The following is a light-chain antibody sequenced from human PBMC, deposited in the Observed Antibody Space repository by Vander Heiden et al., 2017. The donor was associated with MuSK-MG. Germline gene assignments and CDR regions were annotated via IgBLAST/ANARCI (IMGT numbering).Light chain of an antibody. CDR1: CSNIGAGYD. V-gene: IGLV1-40*01. Sequence: QSVLTQPPSVSGAPGRRVTISCTGSCSNIGAGYDVHWYPQLPGTAPQPLIQGNCHRPTGLSDRSSGSKSGTSASLAITGIQGEDEADDSCQSYDSSLSGSNVFGTGTKVTVL. J-gene: IGLJ1*01. CDR2: GNC. CDR3: QSYDSSLSGSNV.